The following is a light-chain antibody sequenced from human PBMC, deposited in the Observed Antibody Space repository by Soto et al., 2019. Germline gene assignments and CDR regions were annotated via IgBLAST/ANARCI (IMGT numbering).Light chain of an antibody. V-gene: IGKV3D-11*03. J-gene: IGKJ5*01. CDR1: QRVCIN. CDR3: QQRSKWPIT. Sequence: EIVMTQSPATLSVSPGETATLSCRASQRVCINLAWYQQKPGQAPRLLSYGASTRATGIPARFSGSGSGTDFTLTISSLEPEDFAVYYCQQRSKWPITFGQGTRLEIK. CDR2: GAS.